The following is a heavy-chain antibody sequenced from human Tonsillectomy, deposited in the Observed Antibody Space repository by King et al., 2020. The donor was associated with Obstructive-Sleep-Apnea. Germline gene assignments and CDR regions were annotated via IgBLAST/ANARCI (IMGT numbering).Heavy chain of an antibody. CDR3: AKDIGAGGVKNYDDVYYYYAMDV. V-gene: IGHV3-43*01. D-gene: IGHD3-16*01. J-gene: IGHJ6*02. CDR2: ISWDGDDT. Sequence: EVQLVESGGLVVQPGGSLRLSCVASGFTFDDYTMHWVRQVPGKGLEWVSLISWDGDDTYYADSVKGRFTISRDNSKTSLYLQMNSLRTEDTALYYCAKDIGAGGVKNYDDVYYYYAMDVWGQGTTVTVSS. CDR1: GFTFDDYT.